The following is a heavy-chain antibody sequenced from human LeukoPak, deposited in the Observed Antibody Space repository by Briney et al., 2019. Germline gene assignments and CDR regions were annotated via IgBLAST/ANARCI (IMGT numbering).Heavy chain of an antibody. CDR1: GYTFTSYG. Sequence: GASVKVSCKASGYTFTSYGITWLRQAPGPGLEWMGWVSSYNGNTNHAQKLQGRVTMTTDTSTSTAYMELRSLRSDDTAVYYCARDSGRWYYDSSGVWGYYFDYWGQGTLVTVSS. V-gene: IGHV1-18*01. CDR3: ARDSGRWYYDSSGVWGYYFDY. D-gene: IGHD3-22*01. CDR2: VSSYNGNT. J-gene: IGHJ4*02.